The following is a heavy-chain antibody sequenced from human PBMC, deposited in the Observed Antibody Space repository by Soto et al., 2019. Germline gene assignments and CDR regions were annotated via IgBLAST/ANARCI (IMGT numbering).Heavy chain of an antibody. Sequence: SETLSLTRTFSGISISSYYLSWIRQPAGKGLEWIGRIYTSGSTNYNPSLKSRVTMSVDTSKNQFSLKLSSVTAADTAVYYCAREDYYDSSGDYYGGVNYYYGMDVWGQGTTVT. D-gene: IGHD3-22*01. J-gene: IGHJ6*02. CDR3: AREDYYDSSGDYYGGVNYYYGMDV. V-gene: IGHV4-4*07. CDR1: GISISSYY. CDR2: IYTSGST.